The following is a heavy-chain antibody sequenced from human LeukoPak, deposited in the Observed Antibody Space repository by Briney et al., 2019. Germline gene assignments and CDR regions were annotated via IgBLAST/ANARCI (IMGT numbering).Heavy chain of an antibody. D-gene: IGHD3-10*01. CDR3: TKDHYYASGSYSD. Sequence: GGSLRLSCAASGFTFSNYAMNWVRQAPGEGLEWVSTASASGAGTYYADSVRGRFTISRDNFKNMLYLQMDSLRAEDTAVYYCTKDHYYASGSYSDWGQETLVTVSS. CDR1: GFTFSNYA. V-gene: IGHV3-23*01. CDR2: ASASGAGT. J-gene: IGHJ4*02.